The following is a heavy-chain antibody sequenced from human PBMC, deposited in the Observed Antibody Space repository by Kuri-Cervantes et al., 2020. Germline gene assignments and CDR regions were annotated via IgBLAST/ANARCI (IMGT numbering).Heavy chain of an antibody. CDR3: AKGLGDGYNWDAFDI. Sequence: GGSLRLSCAASGFTFSSYAMHWVRQAPGKGLEWVAVISYDGSNKNSADSVKGRFTISRDNAKNTLYLQMNSLRAEDTAVYYCAKGLGDGYNWDAFDIWGQGTMVTVSS. CDR1: GFTFSSYA. D-gene: IGHD5-24*01. CDR2: ISYDGSNK. V-gene: IGHV3-30-3*01. J-gene: IGHJ3*02.